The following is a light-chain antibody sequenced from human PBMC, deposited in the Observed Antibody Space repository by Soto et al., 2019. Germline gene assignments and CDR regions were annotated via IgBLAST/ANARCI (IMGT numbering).Light chain of an antibody. Sequence: EIVLTQSPATLSLFPGERATLSCRASQTVTTYLAWYQQKPGQPPRLLIYGASNRATGIPARFSGSGSGTDFTLTISNLEPEDFAVYYCQQRSNWPANFGQGTRLEIK. V-gene: IGKV3-11*01. J-gene: IGKJ5*01. CDR3: QQRSNWPAN. CDR2: GAS. CDR1: QTVTTY.